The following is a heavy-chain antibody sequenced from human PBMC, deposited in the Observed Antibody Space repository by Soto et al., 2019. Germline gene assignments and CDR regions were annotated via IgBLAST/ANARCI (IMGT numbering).Heavy chain of an antibody. Sequence: SETLALTCTVSGGSIRSYYWSWIRQPPGKGLEWIGYIYYSGSTNYNPSLKSRVTISVDTSKNQFSLKLSSVTAADTAVYYCARHVIAANWFDPWGQGTLVTVSS. J-gene: IGHJ5*02. CDR3: ARHVIAANWFDP. D-gene: IGHD6-6*01. CDR1: GGSIRSYY. CDR2: IYYSGST. V-gene: IGHV4-59*08.